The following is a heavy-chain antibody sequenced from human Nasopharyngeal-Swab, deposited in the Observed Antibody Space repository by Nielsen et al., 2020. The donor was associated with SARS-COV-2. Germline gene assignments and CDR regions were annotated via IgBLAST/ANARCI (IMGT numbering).Heavy chain of an antibody. V-gene: IGHV1-2*06. CDR2: INPNSGGT. D-gene: IGHD6-13*01. CDR3: ARTAAAGGDYYYYGMDV. J-gene: IGHJ6*02. CDR1: GYTFTGYY. Sequence: ASVKVSCKASGYTFTGYYMHWVRQAPEQGLEWMGRINPNSGGTNYAQKFQGRVTMTRGTSISTAYMELSRLRSDDTAVYYCARTAAAGGDYYYYGMDVWGQGTTVTVSS.